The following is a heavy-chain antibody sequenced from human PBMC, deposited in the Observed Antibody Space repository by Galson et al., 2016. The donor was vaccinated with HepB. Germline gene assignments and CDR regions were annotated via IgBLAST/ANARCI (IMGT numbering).Heavy chain of an antibody. Sequence: QSGAEVKKTGESLKISCQGSGYRFSNYWISWVRQMPGKGLELMGIVYPGDSDTRYSPSFQVQVAISADKSTSTAYVQWRSLTASDTAMYYCARSVLDSSEYYNWFDTWGQGTVGVVSS. CDR1: GYRFSNYW. CDR3: ARSVLDSSEYYNWFDT. CDR2: VYPGDSDT. D-gene: IGHD6-19*01. V-gene: IGHV5-51*01. J-gene: IGHJ5*02.